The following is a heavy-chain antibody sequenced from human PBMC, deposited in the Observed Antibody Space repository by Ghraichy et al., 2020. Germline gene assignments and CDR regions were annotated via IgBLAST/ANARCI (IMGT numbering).Heavy chain of an antibody. J-gene: IGHJ6*02. CDR1: GFTFSSYG. CDR3: AKPQTYYYYYGMDV. V-gene: IGHV3-30*18. CDR2: ISYDGSNK. Sequence: GGSLRLSCAASGFTFSSYGMHWVRQAPGKGLEWVAVISYDGSNKYYADSVKGRFTISRDNSKNTLYLQMNSLRAEDTAVYYCAKPQTYYYYYGMDVWGQGTTVTVSS.